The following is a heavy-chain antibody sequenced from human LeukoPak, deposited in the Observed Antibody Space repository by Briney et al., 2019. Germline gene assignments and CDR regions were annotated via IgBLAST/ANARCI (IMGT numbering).Heavy chain of an antibody. J-gene: IGHJ4*02. CDR3: ARHFDLFAAAGTGAFDY. D-gene: IGHD6-13*01. CDR1: GGSISSGSYY. V-gene: IGHV4-39*01. CDR2: IYYSGST. Sequence: SETLSLTCSVSGGSISSGSYYWGWIRQPPGKGLEWIGSIYYSGSTYYNPSLKSRVTISVDTSKNQFSLKLSSVTAADTAVYYCARHFDLFAAAGTGAFDYWGQGTLVTVSS.